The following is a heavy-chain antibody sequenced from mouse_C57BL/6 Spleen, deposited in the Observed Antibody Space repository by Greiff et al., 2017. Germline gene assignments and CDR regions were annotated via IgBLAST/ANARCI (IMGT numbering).Heavy chain of an antibody. CDR3: ARKILGGYYFDY. V-gene: IGHV5-17*01. Sequence: EVKLMESGGGLVKPGGSLKLSCAASGFTFSDYGMHWVRQAPEKGLEWVAYISSGSSTIYYADTVKGRFTISRDNAKNTLFLQMTSLRSEDTAMYYCARKILGGYYFDYWGQGTTLTVSS. D-gene: IGHD3-1*01. J-gene: IGHJ2*01. CDR1: GFTFSDYG. CDR2: ISSGSSTI.